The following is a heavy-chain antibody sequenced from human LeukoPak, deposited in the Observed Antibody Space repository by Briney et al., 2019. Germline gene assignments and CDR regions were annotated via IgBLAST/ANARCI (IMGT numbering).Heavy chain of an antibody. CDR3: ARGRIVANYYYGMDV. D-gene: IGHD2-21*01. J-gene: IGHJ6*02. CDR1: GGSFSGYY. V-gene: IGHV4-34*01. Sequence: PSETLSLTCAVYGGSFSGYYWSWIRQPPGKGLEWIGEINHSGSTNYNPSLKSRVTISVDTSKNQFSLKLSSVTAADTAVYYCARGRIVANYYYGMDVWGQGTTVTVSS. CDR2: INHSGST.